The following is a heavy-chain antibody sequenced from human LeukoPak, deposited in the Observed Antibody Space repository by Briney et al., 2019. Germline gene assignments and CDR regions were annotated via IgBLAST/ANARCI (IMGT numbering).Heavy chain of an antibody. CDR2: ISGGGVNT. CDR3: AKTLGYSGYFSP. D-gene: IGHD3-22*01. CDR1: GFTFNSYA. V-gene: IGHV3-23*01. J-gene: IGHJ5*02. Sequence: GGSLRLSCAASGFTFNSYAMTWVRQAPGKGLEWVSAISGGGVNTYYADSVKGRFAISRDNSKNMLYLQMNSLRAEDTAVYYCAKTLGYSGYFSPWGQGTLVTVSS.